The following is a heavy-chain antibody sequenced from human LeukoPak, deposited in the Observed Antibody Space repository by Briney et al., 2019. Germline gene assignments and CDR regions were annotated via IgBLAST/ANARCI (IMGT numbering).Heavy chain of an antibody. Sequence: GGSLRLSCAASGFTFSSYGMHWVRQAPGKGLEWVAFIRYDGSNKYYADSVKGRFTISRDNSKNTLYLQMNSLRAEDTAVYYCAKPRYCSGGSCLEDYYYGTDVWGQGTTVTVSS. V-gene: IGHV3-30*02. CDR3: AKPRYCSGGSCLEDYYYGTDV. CDR1: GFTFSSYG. J-gene: IGHJ6*02. D-gene: IGHD2-15*01. CDR2: IRYDGSNK.